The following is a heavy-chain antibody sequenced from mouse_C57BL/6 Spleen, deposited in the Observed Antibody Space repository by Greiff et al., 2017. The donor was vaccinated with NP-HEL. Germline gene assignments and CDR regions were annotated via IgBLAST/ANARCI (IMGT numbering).Heavy chain of an antibody. D-gene: IGHD6-1*01. CDR1: GYTFTSYW. CDR3: ARAAGYAMDY. J-gene: IGHJ4*01. CDR2: IDPSDSYT. V-gene: IGHV1-59*01. Sequence: VQLQQSGAELVRPGTSVKLSCKASGYTFTSYWMHWVKQRPGQGLEWIGVIDPSDSYTNYNPKFKGKATLTVDTSSSTAYMKLSSLTSEDSAVYDCARAAGYAMDYWGQRTSVTVSS.